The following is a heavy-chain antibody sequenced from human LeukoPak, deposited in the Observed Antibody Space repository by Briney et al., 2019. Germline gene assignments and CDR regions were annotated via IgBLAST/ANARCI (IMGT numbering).Heavy chain of an antibody. J-gene: IGHJ6*02. CDR1: GFTFYDYA. V-gene: IGHV3-9*01. D-gene: IGHD5-18*01. Sequence: GGSLRLSCAAPGFTFYDYAMHWVRHAPGKGLGWVSGISWNSGSIGYADSVKGRFTISRDNAKNSLYLQMNSLRAEDTALYYCAKEGGYSYGHYGMDVWGQGTTVTVSS. CDR2: ISWNSGSI. CDR3: AKEGGYSYGHYGMDV.